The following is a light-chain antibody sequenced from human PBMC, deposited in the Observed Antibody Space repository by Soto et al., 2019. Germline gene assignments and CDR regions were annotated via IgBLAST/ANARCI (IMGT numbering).Light chain of an antibody. CDR3: QHYNNWPRT. V-gene: IGKV3-15*01. CDR1: QSVSSN. Sequence: DIVMTQSPATLSVSPGERATLSCRASQSVSSNLAWYQQKPGQAPRLLIYAASNIPTGIPARFSGSGSGTDFTLTISSLQSEDFAVYYCQHYNNWPRTFGQGTKVEIK. CDR2: AAS. J-gene: IGKJ1*01.